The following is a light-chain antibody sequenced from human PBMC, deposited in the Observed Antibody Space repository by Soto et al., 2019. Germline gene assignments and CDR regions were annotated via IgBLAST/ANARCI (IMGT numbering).Light chain of an antibody. CDR2: DAS. V-gene: IGKV3-11*01. Sequence: EIVLTQSPATLSLSPGERATLSCRASQSVSSYLGWYQQKPGQAPRLLIYDASNRATGIPARFSGSGSGTYFTLTISSVEHEDFAVYYCQQRSNWSPLTFGGGTKVEIK. CDR1: QSVSSY. J-gene: IGKJ4*01. CDR3: QQRSNWSPLT.